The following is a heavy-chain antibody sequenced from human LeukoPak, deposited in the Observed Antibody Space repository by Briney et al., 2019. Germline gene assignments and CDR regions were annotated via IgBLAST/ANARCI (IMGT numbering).Heavy chain of an antibody. CDR3: ASRKLMVRGVNDY. D-gene: IGHD3-10*01. Sequence: TGGSLRLSCAASGFTFSSYEMNWVRQAPGKGLEWVSYISSSGSTIYYADSVKGRFTISRDNAKNSLYLQMNSLRAEDTVVYYCASRKLMVRGVNDYWGQGTLVTVSS. CDR2: ISSSGSTI. CDR1: GFTFSSYE. J-gene: IGHJ4*02. V-gene: IGHV3-48*03.